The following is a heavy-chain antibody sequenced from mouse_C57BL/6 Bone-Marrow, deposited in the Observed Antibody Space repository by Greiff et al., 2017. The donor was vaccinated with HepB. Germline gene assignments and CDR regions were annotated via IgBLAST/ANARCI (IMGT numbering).Heavy chain of an antibody. CDR2: IYPRSGNT. Sequence: QVQLQQSGAELARPGASVKLSCKASGYTFTSYAISWVKQRTGQGLEWIGEIYPRSGNTYYNEKFKGKATLTADKSSSTAYMELRSLTSEDSAVYFCARSDYGSSSYWYFDVWGTGTTVTVSS. CDR1: GYTFTSYA. J-gene: IGHJ1*03. D-gene: IGHD1-1*01. CDR3: ARSDYGSSSYWYFDV. V-gene: IGHV1-81*01.